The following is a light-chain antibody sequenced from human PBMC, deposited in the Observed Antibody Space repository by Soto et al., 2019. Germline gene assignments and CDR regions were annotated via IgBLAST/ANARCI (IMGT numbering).Light chain of an antibody. J-gene: IGLJ2*01. CDR3: ETWDSNTRV. Sequence: QPVLTQSSSASASLVSSVKLTCTLSSGHSSYIIAWHQQQPGKAPRYLMKLDGSGSYNKGSGVPDRFSGSSSGADRYLTISNLQFEDEANYYCETWDSNTRVVGGGTKLTV. V-gene: IGLV4-60*02. CDR2: LDGSGSY. CDR1: SGHSSYI.